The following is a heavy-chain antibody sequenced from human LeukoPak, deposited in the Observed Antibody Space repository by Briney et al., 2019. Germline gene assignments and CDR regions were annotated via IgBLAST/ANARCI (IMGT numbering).Heavy chain of an antibody. V-gene: IGHV3-66*01. Sequence: GGSLRLSCAASGFTFSNVWMGWFRQAPGKGLEWVSIIYSGGNTYYADSVKGRFTISRDNSKNTLYLQMNSLRAEDTAVFYCARDRPGDGYFDYWGQGTLVTVSS. CDR1: GFTFSNVW. D-gene: IGHD3-10*01. CDR2: IYSGGNT. J-gene: IGHJ4*02. CDR3: ARDRPGDGYFDY.